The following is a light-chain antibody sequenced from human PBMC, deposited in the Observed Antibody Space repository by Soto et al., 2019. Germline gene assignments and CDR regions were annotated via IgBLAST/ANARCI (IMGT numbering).Light chain of an antibody. CDR3: SSYASNSTAV. V-gene: IGLV2-14*01. J-gene: IGLJ1*01. Sequence: QSVLTQPASVSGSPGQSITISCTGTSSDVGAYNYVSWYQQHPGKAPKLMIYEVNYRPSGVSNRFSGSKSGITASLTISGLQAEAEADYYCSSYASNSTAVFGSGTKLTVL. CDR2: EVN. CDR1: SSDVGAYNY.